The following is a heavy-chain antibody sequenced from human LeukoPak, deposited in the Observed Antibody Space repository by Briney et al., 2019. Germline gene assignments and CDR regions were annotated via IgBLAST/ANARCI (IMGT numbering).Heavy chain of an antibody. CDR1: GGTFSSYA. D-gene: IGHD1-26*01. CDR3: ARCIVGAYGYYYAMDV. Sequence: GASVQVSCKPSGGTFSSYAITWVRQAPGQGLEWMGGIIPIFGTTKYAQNFQGRVTITADVSTHTAYMELSSLRSEDTAVYYCARCIVGAYGYYYAMDVWGQGTTVSVSS. CDR2: IIPIFGTT. J-gene: IGHJ6*02. V-gene: IGHV1-69*13.